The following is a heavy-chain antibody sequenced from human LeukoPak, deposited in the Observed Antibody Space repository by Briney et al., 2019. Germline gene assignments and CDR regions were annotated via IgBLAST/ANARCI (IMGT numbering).Heavy chain of an antibody. V-gene: IGHV1-3*01. J-gene: IGHJ4*02. CDR3: ARAGSGEPVDY. Sequence: GASVKVSCKASGYTFTSYAMHWVRQAPGQRLEWMGWINAGNGDTKYSQKFQGRVTITRDTSASTAYMELSSLRSEDTAVYYCARAGSGEPVDYWGQGTLVTVSS. CDR1: GYTFTSYA. D-gene: IGHD7-27*01. CDR2: INAGNGDT.